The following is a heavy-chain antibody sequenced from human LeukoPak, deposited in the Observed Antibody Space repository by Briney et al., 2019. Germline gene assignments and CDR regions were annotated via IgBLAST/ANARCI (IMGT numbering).Heavy chain of an antibody. V-gene: IGHV4-59*01. J-gene: IGHJ6*02. D-gene: IGHD2-2*01. Sequence: SETLSLTCTVSGGSISSYYWSLIRQPPGKGLEWIGYIYYSGSTNYNPSLKSRVTISVDTSKNQFSLKLSSVTAADTAVYYCAGSNCSSTSCYAYYYYGMDVWGQGTTVTVSS. CDR2: IYYSGST. CDR1: GGSISSYY. CDR3: AGSNCSSTSCYAYYYYGMDV.